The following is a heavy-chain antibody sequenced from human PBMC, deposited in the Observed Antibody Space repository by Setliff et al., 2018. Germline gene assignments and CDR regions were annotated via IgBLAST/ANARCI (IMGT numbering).Heavy chain of an antibody. J-gene: IGHJ6*03. D-gene: IGHD3-10*01. Sequence: SETLSLTCTVSGGSMGSYYWTWIRQSAGKGLEWIGRVYTTGSTAFNPSPNSRVTTSLDKSKNQFSLKLYPVTAADTAVYFCARVRITPYCMDVWGKGTTVTVSS. CDR3: ARVRITPYCMDV. CDR1: GGSMGSYY. CDR2: VYTTGST. V-gene: IGHV4-4*07.